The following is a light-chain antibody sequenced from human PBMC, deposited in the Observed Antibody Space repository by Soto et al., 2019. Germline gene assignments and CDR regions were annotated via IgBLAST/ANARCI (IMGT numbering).Light chain of an antibody. V-gene: IGKV4-1*01. CDR1: QSVLYSSNNKNY. CDR3: QQYYRPWT. CDR2: RAS. Sequence: DIVMTQSPDSLAVSLGERATINCKSSQSVLYSSNNKNYLAWYQQKPGQPPKLLIYRASTRESGVPDRFSGSGSGTDFTLTISSLQAEDVAVYYCQQYYRPWTFGQGTKVEIK. J-gene: IGKJ1*01.